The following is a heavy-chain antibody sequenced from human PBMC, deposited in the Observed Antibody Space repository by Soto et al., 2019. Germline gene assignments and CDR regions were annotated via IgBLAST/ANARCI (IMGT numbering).Heavy chain of an antibody. CDR1: GFTFSSYG. CDR2: ISYDGSNK. CDR3: AKDHSMIVVVGADY. J-gene: IGHJ4*02. V-gene: IGHV3-30*18. Sequence: QVQLVESGGGVVQPGRSLRLSCAASGFTFSSYGMHWVRQAPGKGLEWVAVISYDGSNKYYADSVKGRFTISRDNSKNTLYPQMNSLRAEDTAVYYCAKDHSMIVVVGADYWGQGTLVTVSS. D-gene: IGHD3-22*01.